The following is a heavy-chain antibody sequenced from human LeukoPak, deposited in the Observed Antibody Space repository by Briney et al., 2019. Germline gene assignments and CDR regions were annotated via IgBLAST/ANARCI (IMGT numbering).Heavy chain of an antibody. CDR2: ISSGGTST. D-gene: IGHD6-19*01. J-gene: IGHJ4*02. CDR3: AKGSYNSGWPGY. Sequence: ETLSLTCTVSGGSISSYYWSWVRQAPGKGLEWVSAISSGGTSTYSADSVKGRFTISRDDSKNTVYLQMSSLRAEDTAVYFCAKGSYNSGWPGYWGQGTPVTVSS. V-gene: IGHV3-23*01. CDR1: GGSISSYY.